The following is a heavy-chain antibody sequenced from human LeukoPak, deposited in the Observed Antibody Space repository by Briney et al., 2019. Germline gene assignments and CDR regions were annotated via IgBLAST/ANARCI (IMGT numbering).Heavy chain of an antibody. Sequence: PSETLSLTCAVYGGSFSGYYWSWIRQPPGKGLGWMGYIYYSGSTYYKPSLKSRVTITVDTSKNQFSLKLSSVTAADTAVYYCARHGELANIVANFDYWGQGTLVTVSS. D-gene: IGHD5-12*01. J-gene: IGHJ4*02. CDR1: GGSFSGYY. CDR2: IYYSGST. CDR3: ARHGELANIVANFDY. V-gene: IGHV4-59*08.